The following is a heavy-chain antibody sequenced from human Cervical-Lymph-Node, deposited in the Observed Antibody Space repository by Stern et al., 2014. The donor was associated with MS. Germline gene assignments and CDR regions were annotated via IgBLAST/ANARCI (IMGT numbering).Heavy chain of an antibody. J-gene: IGHJ6*02. CDR2: IVVGSGNT. CDR1: GFTFTRSA. Sequence: QMQLVQSGPEVKKPGTSVKVSCKASGFTFTRSAMQWVRQARGQRLEWIGWIVVGSGNTNYAQKFQERVTITRYMSTSTAYMELSSLRSEDTAVYYCAAEGATKSYDGMDVWGQGTTVTVSS. D-gene: IGHD3-16*01. V-gene: IGHV1-58*02. CDR3: AAEGATKSYDGMDV.